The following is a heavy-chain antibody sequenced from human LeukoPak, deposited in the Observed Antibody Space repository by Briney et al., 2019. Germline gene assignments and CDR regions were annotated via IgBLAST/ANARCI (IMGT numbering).Heavy chain of an antibody. V-gene: IGHV5-51*01. D-gene: IGHD6-19*01. Sequence: GESLKISCKGSGYRFTNYWIAWVRQMPGKGLEWLGIINPADGYTRYSPSFQGQVTISTDPSIFTAYLQWSSLRASDTAIYYCARPHDTGVGASGSGWSYFDFWGQGALITVSS. CDR2: INPADGYT. CDR3: ARPHDTGVGASGSGWSYFDF. CDR1: GYRFTNYW. J-gene: IGHJ4*02.